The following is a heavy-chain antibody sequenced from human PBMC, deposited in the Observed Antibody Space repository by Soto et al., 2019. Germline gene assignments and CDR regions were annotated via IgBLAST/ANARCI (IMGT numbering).Heavy chain of an antibody. V-gene: IGHV3-23*04. CDR3: AKDGGYCSSTSCYWGFDY. CDR1: GFTFSSYA. CDR2: ISGSGGST. D-gene: IGHD2-2*01. J-gene: IGHJ4*02. Sequence: VQLVESGGGVVQPGRSLRLSCAASGFTFSSYAMSWVRQAPGKGLEWVSAISGSGGSTYYADSVKGRFTISRDNSKNTLYLQMNSLRAEDTAVYYCAKDGGYCSSTSCYWGFDYWGQGTLVTVSS.